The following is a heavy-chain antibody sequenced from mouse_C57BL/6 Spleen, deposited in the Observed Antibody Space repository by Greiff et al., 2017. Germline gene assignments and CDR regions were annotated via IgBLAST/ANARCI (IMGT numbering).Heavy chain of an antibody. CDR2: ISSGSSTI. D-gene: IGHD1-1*01. J-gene: IGHJ4*01. CDR3: ERETVYYYAMEY. Sequence: DVMLVESGGGLVKPGGSLKLSCAASGFTFSDYGMHWVRQAPEKGLEWVAYISSGSSTIYYADTVKGRFTISRDNAKNTLFLQMTSLRSEDTAMYYCERETVYYYAMEYWGQGTSVTVSS. CDR1: GFTFSDYG. V-gene: IGHV5-17*01.